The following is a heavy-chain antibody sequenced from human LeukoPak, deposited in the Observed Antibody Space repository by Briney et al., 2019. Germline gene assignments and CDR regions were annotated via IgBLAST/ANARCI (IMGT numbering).Heavy chain of an antibody. J-gene: IGHJ3*02. CDR1: GFTFSSYS. CDR2: ISSSSSYI. V-gene: IGHV3-21*01. D-gene: IGHD3-3*01. Sequence: GGSLRLSCAASGFTFSSYSMNWVRQAPGKGLEWVSSISSSSSYIYYADSVRGRFTISRDNAKNSLYLQMNSLRAEDTAVYYCARDIGILRFLEWQPEIAFDIWGQGTMVTVSS. CDR3: ARDIGILRFLEWQPEIAFDI.